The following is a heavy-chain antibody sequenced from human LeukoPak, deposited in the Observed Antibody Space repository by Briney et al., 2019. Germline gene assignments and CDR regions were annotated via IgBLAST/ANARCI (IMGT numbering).Heavy chain of an antibody. J-gene: IGHJ5*02. CDR3: ARGVTVTYPNWFDP. CDR1: GVSFSGYY. D-gene: IGHD4-17*01. Sequence: SETLSLTCAVYGVSFSGYYWSWIRQPPGKGLEWIGEINHSGSTNYNPSLKSRVTISVDTSKNQFSLKLSSVIAADTAVYYCARGVTVTYPNWFDPWGQGTLVTVSS. V-gene: IGHV4-34*01. CDR2: INHSGST.